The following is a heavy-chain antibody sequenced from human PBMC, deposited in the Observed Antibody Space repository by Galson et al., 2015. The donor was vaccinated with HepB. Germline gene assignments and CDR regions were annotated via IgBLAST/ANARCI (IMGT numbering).Heavy chain of an antibody. Sequence: QSGAEVKKPGASVKVSCKASGYTFTSYGISWVRQAPGQGLEWMGWISAYNGNTNYAQKLQGRVTMTTDTSTSTAYMELRSLRSDDTAVYYCARDWEIAAAGRDYYYYGMDVWGQGTTVTVSS. CDR1: GYTFTSYG. V-gene: IGHV1-18*01. CDR2: ISAYNGNT. J-gene: IGHJ6*02. D-gene: IGHD6-13*01. CDR3: ARDWEIAAAGRDYYYYGMDV.